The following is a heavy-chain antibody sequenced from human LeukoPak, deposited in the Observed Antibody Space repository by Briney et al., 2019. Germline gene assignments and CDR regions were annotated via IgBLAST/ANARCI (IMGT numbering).Heavy chain of an antibody. CDR1: GDSVSSNSDA. D-gene: IGHD1-26*01. CDR3: ARDLVGTTTNYFDY. CDR2: TYYRSKWYN. Sequence: SQTLSLTFAISGDSVSSNSDAWNWIRQSPSRGLDWLGRTYYRSKWYNDYAVSVKSRITINPDTSKNQFSLQLNSVTPDDTAVYYCARDLVGTTTNYFDYWGQGTLVTVSS. J-gene: IGHJ4*02. V-gene: IGHV6-1*01.